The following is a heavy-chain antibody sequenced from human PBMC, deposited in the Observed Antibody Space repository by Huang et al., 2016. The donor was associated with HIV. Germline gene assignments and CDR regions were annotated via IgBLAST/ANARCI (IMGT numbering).Heavy chain of an antibody. J-gene: IGHJ6*02. CDR2: IRQDESEK. CDR1: TFRFGAYW. Sequence: VESGGRLVQPGGSIRLSCVGSTFRFGAYWMSWVRPPPGKGLEWVDNIRQDESEKYYVDSVKGRFNISRDNAKKVVFLEMNNVRVEDTATYFCATKTAGMDIWGQGTTVTVS. D-gene: IGHD1-7*01. V-gene: IGHV3-7*03. CDR3: ATKTAGMDI.